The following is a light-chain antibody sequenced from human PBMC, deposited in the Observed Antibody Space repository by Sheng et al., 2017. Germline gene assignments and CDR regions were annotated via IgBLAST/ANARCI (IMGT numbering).Light chain of an antibody. V-gene: IGKV3-20*01. CDR2: GAS. Sequence: EIALTQSPGTLSLSPGERATLSCRASQSVGSSLAWYRQRPGQAPRLLIYGASNRAAGIPDRFSGSGSGTDFTLTISRLEPEDFAVYYCQHYDISPYSFGQGPSWRSN. CDR1: QSVGSS. J-gene: IGKJ2*03. CDR3: QHYDISPYS.